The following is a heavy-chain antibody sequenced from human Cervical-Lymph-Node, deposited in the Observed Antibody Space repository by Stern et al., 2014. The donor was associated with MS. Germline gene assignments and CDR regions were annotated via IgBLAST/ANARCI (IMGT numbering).Heavy chain of an antibody. CDR2: ISSSGGT. V-gene: IGHV4-59*08. J-gene: IGHJ4*02. Sequence: VQLVESGPGLVKPSETLSLTCTVSGGSTSSYYWSWIRQPPGKGLEWIGDISSSGGTKYNPSLKSRVNISLDTAKNQFPPNLSSVTAADTAVYYCARGYTTSSGRPDYWGQGTLVTVSS. D-gene: IGHD6-6*01. CDR3: ARGYTTSSGRPDY. CDR1: GGSTSSYY.